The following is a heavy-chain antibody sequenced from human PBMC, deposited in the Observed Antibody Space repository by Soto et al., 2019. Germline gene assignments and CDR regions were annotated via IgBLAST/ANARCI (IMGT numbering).Heavy chain of an antibody. CDR2: ISDSGGST. CDR1: GFTFTTYA. D-gene: IGHD5-12*01. CDR3: ATGGWLQHNDN. V-gene: IGHV3-23*01. J-gene: IGHJ4*02. Sequence: GGSLRLSCAASGFTFTTYAMSWVRQAPGKGLEWVSVISDSGGSTYYADSVKGRFTISRDNSKNTLSLQMNSLRAEDTAVYYCATGGWLQHNDNWGQGTLVTVSS.